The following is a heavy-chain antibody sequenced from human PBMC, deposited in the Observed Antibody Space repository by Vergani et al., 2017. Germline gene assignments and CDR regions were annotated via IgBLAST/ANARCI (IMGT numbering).Heavy chain of an antibody. CDR3: ARGASDWGRGGADFDY. V-gene: IGHV4-30-4*01. J-gene: IGHJ4*02. CDR1: GGSISSGDYY. CDR2: IYYSGST. Sequence: QVQLQESGPGLVKPSQTLSLTCTVSGGSISSGDYYWSWIRQPPGKGLEWIGYIYYSGSTYYNPSLKSRVTISVDTSKNQFSLKLGSVTAADTAVYYCARGASDWGRGGADFDYWGQGTLVTVSS. D-gene: IGHD7-27*01.